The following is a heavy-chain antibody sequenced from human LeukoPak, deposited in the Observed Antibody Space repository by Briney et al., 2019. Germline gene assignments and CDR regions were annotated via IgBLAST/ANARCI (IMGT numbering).Heavy chain of an antibody. J-gene: IGHJ4*01. D-gene: IGHD3-3*01. Sequence: GGSLRLSCAASGFTFSSYGMHWVRPAPGKGLEWVAVISYDGSNKYYADSVKGRFTISRDNSKNTLYLQMNSLRAEDTAVYYCAKDRGITIFGVAHAWGXXXLVTVSS. CDR3: AKDRGITIFGVAHA. CDR2: ISYDGSNK. CDR1: GFTFSSYG. V-gene: IGHV3-30*18.